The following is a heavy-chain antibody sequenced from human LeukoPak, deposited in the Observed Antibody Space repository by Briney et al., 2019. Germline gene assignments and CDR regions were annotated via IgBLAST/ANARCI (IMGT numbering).Heavy chain of an antibody. CDR1: GFTVSRNY. CDR3: ARGWGYCSSTSCPLDY. V-gene: IGHV3-53*01. D-gene: IGHD2-2*01. CDR2: IYSGGRT. J-gene: IGHJ4*02. Sequence: GGSLRLSCAASGFTVSRNYMSWVRQAPAKGLEWVPVIYSGGRTYYADSVNGRFTISKHNSKNTLYLQMNSLRAEDTAVYYCARGWGYCSSTSCPLDYWGQGTLVTVSS.